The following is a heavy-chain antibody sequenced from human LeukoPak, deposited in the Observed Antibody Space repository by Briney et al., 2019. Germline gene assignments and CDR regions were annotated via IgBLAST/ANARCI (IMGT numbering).Heavy chain of an antibody. CDR3: ARDGLSPLDYGDYSGYFDY. Sequence: GGSLRLSCAASGFTFSSYAMSWVRQAPGKGLEWVSAISGSGGSTYYADSVKGRFTISRDNAKNSLYLQMNSLRAEDTAVYYCARDGLSPLDYGDYSGYFDYWGQGTLVTVSS. CDR1: GFTFSSYA. D-gene: IGHD4-17*01. J-gene: IGHJ4*02. V-gene: IGHV3-23*01. CDR2: ISGSGGST.